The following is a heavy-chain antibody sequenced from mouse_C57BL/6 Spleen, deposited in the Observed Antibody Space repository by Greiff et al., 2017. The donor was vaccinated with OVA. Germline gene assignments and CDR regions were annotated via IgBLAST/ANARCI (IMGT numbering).Heavy chain of an antibody. V-gene: IGHV1-85*01. CDR2: IYPRAGST. CDR3: ARSGYLYAMDY. CDR1: GYTFTSYD. Sequence: QVQLQPSGPELVKPGASVKLSCKASGYTFTSYDINWVKQRPGQGLEWIGWIYPRAGSTTYNEKFKGKATLTVDTSSSTAYMELHSLTSEDSAVYFCARSGYLYAMDYWGQGTSVTVSS. J-gene: IGHJ4*01. D-gene: IGHD3-1*01.